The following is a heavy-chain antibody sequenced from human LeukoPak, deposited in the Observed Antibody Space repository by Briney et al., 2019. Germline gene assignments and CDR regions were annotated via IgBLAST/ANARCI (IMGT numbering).Heavy chain of an antibody. Sequence: GGSLRLSCAASRFAFSSYEMHWVRQAPGKGLEGVSYISSSGSTIYYADSVKGRFTISRDNAKNSLYLQMNSLRAEDTAVYYCAELGITMIGGVWGKGTTVTISS. CDR1: RFAFSSYE. V-gene: IGHV3-48*03. J-gene: IGHJ6*04. CDR2: ISSSGSTI. D-gene: IGHD3-10*02. CDR3: AELGITMIGGV.